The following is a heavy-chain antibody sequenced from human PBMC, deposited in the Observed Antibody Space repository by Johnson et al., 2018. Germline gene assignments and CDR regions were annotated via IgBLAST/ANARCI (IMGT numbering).Heavy chain of an antibody. Sequence: EVQLLESGGGLIQPGGSXRLACEATGDTVGDSDMSWVRQAPGKGLEGVSIIYAGSRVQYGGSVKGRFTTSRDRSKNPLDLQKNSRRVEDTAVYFCARVRWSRTTFEAFDIWGQGTMVTVSS. V-gene: IGHV3-53*01. CDR1: GDTVGDSD. J-gene: IGHJ3*02. D-gene: IGHD1-1*01. CDR3: ARVRWSRTTFEAFDI. CDR2: IYAGSRV.